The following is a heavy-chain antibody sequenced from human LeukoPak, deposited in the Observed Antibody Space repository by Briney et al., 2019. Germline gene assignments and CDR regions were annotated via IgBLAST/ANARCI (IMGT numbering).Heavy chain of an antibody. CDR1: GGSIGSSRYY. Sequence: PSETLSLTCTVSGGSIGSSRYYWGRIRQPPGKGLEWIGSIYDSGSTYYNPSLKSRVTISVDTSKNQFSLKLSSVTAADTAVYYCARVYSSSPIFSYYYYYMDVWGKGTTVTVSS. V-gene: IGHV4-39*07. D-gene: IGHD6-6*01. J-gene: IGHJ6*03. CDR2: IYDSGST. CDR3: ARVYSSSPIFSYYYYYMDV.